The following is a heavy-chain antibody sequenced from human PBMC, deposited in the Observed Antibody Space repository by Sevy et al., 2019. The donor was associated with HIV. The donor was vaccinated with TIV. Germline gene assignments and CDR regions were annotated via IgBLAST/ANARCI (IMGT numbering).Heavy chain of an antibody. Sequence: GGSLRLSCSASGFTFSSYAMRWVRQAPGKGLEYVSAISSNGGSTYYADSVKGRFTISRDNSKNTLYLQMSSLRAEDTAVYYCVKDGPTVTKVGIGGEYYFDYWGQGTLVTVSS. V-gene: IGHV3-64D*06. CDR1: GFTFSSYA. CDR3: VKDGPTVTKVGIGGEYYFDY. J-gene: IGHJ4*02. CDR2: ISSNGGST. D-gene: IGHD4-17*01.